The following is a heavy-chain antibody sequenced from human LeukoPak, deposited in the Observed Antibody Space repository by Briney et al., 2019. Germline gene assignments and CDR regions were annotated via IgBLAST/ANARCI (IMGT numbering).Heavy chain of an antibody. CDR3: VKVVVKTLYYFDY. Sequence: GGSLRLSCAASGFTFSSYAMSWVRQAPGKGLEWVSAISGSGGSTYYADSVKGRFTVSRDNSKNTLYLQMNSLRAEDTAVYYCVKVVVKTLYYFDYWGQGTLVTVSS. CDR1: GFTFSSYA. V-gene: IGHV3-23*01. CDR2: ISGSGGST. J-gene: IGHJ4*02. D-gene: IGHD3-22*01.